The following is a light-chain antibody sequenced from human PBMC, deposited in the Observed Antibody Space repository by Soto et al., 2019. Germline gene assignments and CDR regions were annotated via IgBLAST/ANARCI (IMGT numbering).Light chain of an antibody. J-gene: IGKJ1*01. V-gene: IGKV1-12*01. CDR3: QQANSFPRT. Sequence: DIPMTQSPSSVSASIGDRVTVTCRASQDISIWLAWYQQKPGKAPKLLIYAASSLQSGVPSRFSGSGSGTDFTLTINSLQPEDFATYYCQQANSFPRTFGQGTKVEIK. CDR1: QDISIW. CDR2: AAS.